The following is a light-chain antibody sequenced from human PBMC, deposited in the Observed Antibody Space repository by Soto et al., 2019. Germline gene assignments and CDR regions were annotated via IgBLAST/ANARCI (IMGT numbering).Light chain of an antibody. J-gene: IGKJ1*01. CDR3: QQRYRWLET. V-gene: IGKV3-11*01. Sequence: EIALTQSPGTLSLSPGERATLSCRASQSVTNFLAWYQQKPGQSPSLLIYNASHRATGIPARFSGSGSGTDFTLTISSLEPADFAVYYCQQRYRWLETFGQGTKVDIK. CDR2: NAS. CDR1: QSVTNF.